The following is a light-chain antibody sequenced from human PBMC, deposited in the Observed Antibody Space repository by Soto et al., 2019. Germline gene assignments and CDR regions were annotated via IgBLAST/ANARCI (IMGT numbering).Light chain of an antibody. CDR2: AAS. Sequence: DIQLTQSPSFLSASVGDRVTITCRASQGISSYLAWYQQKPGKAPKLLIYAASTLQSGVPSRFSGSGSGTEFTLTISSLQPEDFATYYCQQLQCFGQGTRLEIK. V-gene: IGKV1-9*01. CDR3: QQLQC. J-gene: IGKJ5*01. CDR1: QGISSY.